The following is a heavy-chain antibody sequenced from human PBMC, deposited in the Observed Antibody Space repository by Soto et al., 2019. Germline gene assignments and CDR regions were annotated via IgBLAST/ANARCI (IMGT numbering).Heavy chain of an antibody. CDR1: GFTFDDYT. CDR2: ISWDGGST. J-gene: IGHJ6*02. D-gene: IGHD6-6*01. CDR3: AKDNYSSSPEYYSGMDV. Sequence: TGGSLRLSCAASGFTFDDYTMHWVRQAPGKGLEWVSLISWDGGSTSYADSVKGRFPISSDNTKNSLSLQMNGLRTEGTALYYCAKDNYSSSPEYYSGMDVLGQGNTGTLYS. V-gene: IGHV3-43*01.